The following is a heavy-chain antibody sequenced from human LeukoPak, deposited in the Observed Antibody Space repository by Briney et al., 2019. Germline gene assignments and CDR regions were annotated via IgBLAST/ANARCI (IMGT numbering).Heavy chain of an antibody. Sequence: ASVKVSCKASGYTFTGYYMHWVRQAPGQGLEWMGWINPNSGGTNYAQEFQGRVTMTRDTSISTAYMELSRLRSDDTAVYYCARSLYYYDSTSSFGYWGQGTLVTVSS. CDR2: INPNSGGT. V-gene: IGHV1-2*02. J-gene: IGHJ4*02. CDR1: GYTFTGYY. CDR3: ARSLYYYDSTSSFGY. D-gene: IGHD3-22*01.